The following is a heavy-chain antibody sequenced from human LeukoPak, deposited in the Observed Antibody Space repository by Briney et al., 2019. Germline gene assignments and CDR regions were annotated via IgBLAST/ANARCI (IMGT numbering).Heavy chain of an antibody. V-gene: IGHV3-30*18. CDR2: ISYDGSNK. CDR3: AQDRLGYYYGMDV. Sequence: GGSLRLSCAASGFAFSSYGMHWARQAPGKGLEWMAVISYDGSNKYSADSVKGRFTIPRDNSKNTLYLQMNSLRAEDTAVYYCAQDRLGYYYGMDVWGQGTTVTVSS. CDR1: GFAFSSYG. D-gene: IGHD6-25*01. J-gene: IGHJ6*02.